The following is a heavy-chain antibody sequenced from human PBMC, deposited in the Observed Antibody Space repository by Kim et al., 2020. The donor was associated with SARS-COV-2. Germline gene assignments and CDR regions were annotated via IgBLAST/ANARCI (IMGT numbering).Heavy chain of an antibody. D-gene: IGHD2-8*01. Sequence: ASVKVSCKASGYTFTDYYLHWVRQAPGQGLEWMGWINPNSGDTNYAQNFQGWVTMTRDTSIRIAYMELNKLTSDDTAIYYCARDRLMGLRSGAFDIWGQGTVVTVSS. CDR1: GYTFTDYY. CDR2: INPNSGDT. V-gene: IGHV1-2*04. CDR3: ARDRLMGLRSGAFDI. J-gene: IGHJ3*02.